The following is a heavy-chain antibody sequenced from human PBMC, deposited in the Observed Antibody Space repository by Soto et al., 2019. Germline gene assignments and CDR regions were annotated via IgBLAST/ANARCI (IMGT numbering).Heavy chain of an antibody. CDR3: TSNFYCTSTSCHYFYYAKDV. D-gene: IGHD2-2*01. CDR1: GGTFNNYA. CDR2: IIPISGTA. Sequence: QVQLVQSGAEVKKPGSSVKVSCKVSGGTFNNYAITWVRQAPGQGLEWMGGIIPISGTANYAQKFQGRVTIIADDSTSTAFIELSSLRSEDTAIYYCTSNFYCTSTSCHYFYYAKDVWGQGTPVTVSS. J-gene: IGHJ6*02. V-gene: IGHV1-69*01.